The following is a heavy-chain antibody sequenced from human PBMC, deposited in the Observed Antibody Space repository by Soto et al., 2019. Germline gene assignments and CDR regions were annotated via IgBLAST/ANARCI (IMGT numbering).Heavy chain of an antibody. J-gene: IGHJ4*02. Sequence: QVQLVQSGGGVVQPGRSLRLSCSASGFTFADYGIHWVRQTPGKGLEWVAIIWIGGINIGYRDSVKGRFTISRDDAKNRVYLQMDDLRVEDTAVYYCVRDEIKRWSYVGSFDCWGQGALVTVSS. V-gene: IGHV3-33*01. CDR3: VRDEIKRWSYVGSFDC. CDR1: GFTFADYG. CDR2: IWIGGINI. D-gene: IGHD3-10*02.